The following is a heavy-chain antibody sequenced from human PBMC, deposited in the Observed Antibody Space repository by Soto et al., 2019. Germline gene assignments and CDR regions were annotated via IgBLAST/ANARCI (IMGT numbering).Heavy chain of an antibody. V-gene: IGHV3-11*06. Sequence: QVHLVESGGGLVKPGGSLRLSCAVSGFTFSDYYMSWVRQAPGKGLEWVSYITGTSNDAHYADSVKGRFNISRDNAKNSLYLQMNSLRAEDTAVYYCARSGYYWPLDHWGQGTLVTVSS. J-gene: IGHJ4*02. CDR1: GFTFSDYY. D-gene: IGHD3-22*01. CDR3: ARSGYYWPLDH. CDR2: ITGTSNDA.